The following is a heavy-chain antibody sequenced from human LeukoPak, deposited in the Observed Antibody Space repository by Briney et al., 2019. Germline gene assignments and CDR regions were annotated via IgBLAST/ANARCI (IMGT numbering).Heavy chain of an antibody. J-gene: IGHJ4*02. CDR2: ISAYNGNT. V-gene: IGHV1-18*03. D-gene: IGHD1-26*01. CDR3: ARDGRRWVGATTYSFDY. CDR1: GYTFTSSG. Sequence: ASVKVSCTASGYTFTSSGISWVREAPGQGLEWMGWISAYNGNTNNAQKLPGRVTMTTDTSTSTAYMELRSVRSDDMAVYYCARDGRRWVGATTYSFDYWGQGTLVTVSS.